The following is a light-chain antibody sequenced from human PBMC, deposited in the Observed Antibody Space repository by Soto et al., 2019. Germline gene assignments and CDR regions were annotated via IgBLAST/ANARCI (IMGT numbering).Light chain of an antibody. J-gene: IGLJ1*01. CDR1: TGAVTNGHY. V-gene: IGLV7-46*01. CDR3: LLSYNGPYV. CDR2: DTT. Sequence: QSLVTHDRSLTVSPGGTVTLTCGSSTGAVTNGHYPYWFQQKPGQAPRTLIYDTTNRHSWTPARFSGSLLGGKAALTLSGAQPEDEAEYYCLLSYNGPYVFGTGTKVTAL.